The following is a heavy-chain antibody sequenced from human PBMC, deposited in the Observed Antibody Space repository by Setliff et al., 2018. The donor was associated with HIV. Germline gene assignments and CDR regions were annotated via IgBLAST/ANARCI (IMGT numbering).Heavy chain of an antibody. V-gene: IGHV1-3*03. CDR3: AGGLVSQKVPFDP. Sequence: ASVKVSCKASGYTFTSYAIHWVRQAPGQRLEWMGWINGGNGKTKYSQEFQGRVTITRDTSASTAYMELSSLGSEDTAVYYCAGGLVSQKVPFDPWGQGTLVTVSS. J-gene: IGHJ5*02. CDR1: GYTFTSYA. CDR2: INGGNGKT. D-gene: IGHD1-1*01.